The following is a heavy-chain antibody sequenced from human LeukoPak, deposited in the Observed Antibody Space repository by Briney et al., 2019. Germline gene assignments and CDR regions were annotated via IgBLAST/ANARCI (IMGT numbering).Heavy chain of an antibody. CDR3: ASQPWEALYSSSWYVGFDY. J-gene: IGHJ4*02. V-gene: IGHV1-2*02. D-gene: IGHD6-13*01. Sequence: ASVKVSCKASGYTFTGYYMHWVRQAPGQGLEWMGWINPNSGGTNYAQKFQGRVTMTRDTSISTAYMELSRLRSDDTAVYYCASQPWEALYSSSWYVGFDYWGQGTLVTVSS. CDR1: GYTFTGYY. CDR2: INPNSGGT.